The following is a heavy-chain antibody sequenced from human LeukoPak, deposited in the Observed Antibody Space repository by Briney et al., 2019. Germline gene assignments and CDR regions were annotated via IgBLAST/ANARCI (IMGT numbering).Heavy chain of an antibody. J-gene: IGHJ6*04. CDR1: GFPFSSYW. V-gene: IGHV3-7*01. CDR2: IKQDGSEK. D-gene: IGHD3-10*02. CDR3: AELGITMIGGV. Sequence: GGSLRLSCAASGFPFSSYWMSWVRQAPGKGLEWVANIKQDGSEKYYVDSVKGRFTISRDNAKNSLYLQMISLRAEDTAVYYCAELGITMIGGVWGKGTTVTISS.